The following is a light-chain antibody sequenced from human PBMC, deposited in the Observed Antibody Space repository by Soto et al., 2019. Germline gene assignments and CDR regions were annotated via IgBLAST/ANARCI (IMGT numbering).Light chain of an antibody. V-gene: IGLV2-14*01. J-gene: IGLJ1*01. CDR2: DVS. CDR3: SSYTSSSTLYV. Sequence: QSALTQPAPVSGSPGQSITISCTGTSSDVGGYNYVSWYQQHPGKAPKLMIYDVSNRPSGVSNRFSGSKSGNTASLTISGLQADDEADYYCSSYTSSSTLYVFGTGTKVTVL. CDR1: SSDVGGYNY.